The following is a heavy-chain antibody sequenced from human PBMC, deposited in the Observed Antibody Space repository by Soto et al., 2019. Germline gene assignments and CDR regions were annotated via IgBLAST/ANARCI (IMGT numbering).Heavy chain of an antibody. J-gene: IGHJ3*02. D-gene: IGHD6-25*01. CDR1: GFTFSSYA. V-gene: IGHV3-30-3*01. Sequence: PVGSLRLSCAASGFTFSSYAMHWVRQAPGKGLEWVAVISYDGSNKYYADSVKGRFTISRDNSKNTLYLQMNSLRAEDTAVYYCARDRGPTGIAFDIWGQGTMVTVSS. CDR2: ISYDGSNK. CDR3: ARDRGPTGIAFDI.